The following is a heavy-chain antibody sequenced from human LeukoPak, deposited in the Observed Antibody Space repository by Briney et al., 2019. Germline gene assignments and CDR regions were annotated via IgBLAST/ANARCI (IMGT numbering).Heavy chain of an antibody. CDR2: IYSGGSGGST. Sequence: GGSLRLSCAASGFTVSSKYMNWVRQAPGKGLEGVSVIYSGGSGGSTYFADSVKGRFTISRDNSKNTLYLQMNSLRAEDTAVYYCAKDGESSGYYYGEVDYWGQGTLVTVSS. CDR3: AKDGESSGYYYGEVDY. D-gene: IGHD3-22*01. J-gene: IGHJ4*02. CDR1: GFTVSSKY. V-gene: IGHV3-53*01.